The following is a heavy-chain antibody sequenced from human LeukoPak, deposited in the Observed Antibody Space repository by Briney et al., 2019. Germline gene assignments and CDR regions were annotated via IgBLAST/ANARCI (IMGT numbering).Heavy chain of an antibody. J-gene: IGHJ3*02. D-gene: IGHD2-2*01. V-gene: IGHV3-30*18. CDR3: AKATTRYCSSTSCYDDDAFDI. Sequence: PGGSLRLSCAASGFTFSSYGMHWVRQAPGKGLEWVAVISYDGSNKYYADSVKGRFTISRDNSKNTLYLQMNSLRAEDTAVYYCAKATTRYCSSTSCYDDDAFDIWGQGTMVTVSS. CDR1: GFTFSSYG. CDR2: ISYDGSNK.